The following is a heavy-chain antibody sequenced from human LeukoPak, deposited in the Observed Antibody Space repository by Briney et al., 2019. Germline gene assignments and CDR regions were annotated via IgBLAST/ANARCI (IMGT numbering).Heavy chain of an antibody. D-gene: IGHD6-19*01. CDR3: ARATYSSGWAYYFDY. V-gene: IGHV4-39*07. CDR2: IYYSGST. CDR1: GGSISSSSYY. J-gene: IGHJ4*02. Sequence: SETLSLTCTVSGGSISSSSYYWGRIRQPPGKGLEWIGSIYYSGSTYYNPSLKSRVTISVDTSKNQFSLKLNSVTAADTAVYYCARATYSSGWAYYFDYWGQGTLVTVSS.